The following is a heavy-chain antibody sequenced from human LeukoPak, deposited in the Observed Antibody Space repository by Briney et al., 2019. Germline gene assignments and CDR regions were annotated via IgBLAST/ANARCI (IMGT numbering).Heavy chain of an antibody. J-gene: IGHJ4*02. D-gene: IGHD3-16*02. CDR2: FSSDGYST. Sequence: PGGSLRLSCAASGFTFSDYAMHWVRQAPGKGLEYVSGFSSDGYSTYYANSVKGRFTISRDNSKNTLYLQMGSLRPEDMAVYYCARGLMFGGVIVTHYFDYWGQGTLVTVSS. V-gene: IGHV3-64*01. CDR3: ARGLMFGGVIVTHYFDY. CDR1: GFTFSDYA.